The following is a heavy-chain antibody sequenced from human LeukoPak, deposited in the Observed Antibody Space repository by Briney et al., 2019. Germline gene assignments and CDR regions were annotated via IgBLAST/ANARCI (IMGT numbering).Heavy chain of an antibody. Sequence: PGGSLRLSCVASGFTFSDYYMSWIRQAPGKGLEWVSYISSSGSTIYYADSVKGRFTISRDNAKNSLYLQMNSLRAEDTAVYYCARDRPDPHYYGSGGTGFDYWGQGTLVTVSS. CDR3: ARDRPDPHYYGSGGTGFDY. V-gene: IGHV3-11*01. J-gene: IGHJ4*02. CDR2: ISSSGSTI. CDR1: GFTFSDYY. D-gene: IGHD3-10*01.